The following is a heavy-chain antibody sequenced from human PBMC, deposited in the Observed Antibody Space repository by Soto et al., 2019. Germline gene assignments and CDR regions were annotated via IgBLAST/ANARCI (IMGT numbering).Heavy chain of an antibody. CDR1: GYSFTSYW. CDR3: ARVQGSSGYYYYGMDV. V-gene: IGHV5-10-1*01. J-gene: IGHJ6*02. CDR2: IDPSDSYT. Sequence: TGESLKISCKGSGYSFTSYWISWVRQMPGKGLEWMGRIDPSDSYTNYSPSFQGHVTISADKSISTAYLQWSSLKASDTAMYYCARVQGSSGYYYYGMDVWGQGTTVTVSS. D-gene: IGHD3-22*01.